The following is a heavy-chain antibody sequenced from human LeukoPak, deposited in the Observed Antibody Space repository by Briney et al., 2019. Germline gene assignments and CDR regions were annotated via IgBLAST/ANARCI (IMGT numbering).Heavy chain of an antibody. CDR3: ASSGSYPAYYYYYMVV. CDR1: GGSISSYY. V-gene: IGHV4-4*09. Sequence: SETLSLTCTVSGGSISSYYWSWIRQPPGKGLEWIGYIYTSGSTNYNPSLKSRVTISVDTSKNQFSLKLSSVAAADTAVYYCASSGSYPAYYYYYMVVWGKGTTVTVSS. D-gene: IGHD1-26*01. J-gene: IGHJ6*03. CDR2: IYTSGST.